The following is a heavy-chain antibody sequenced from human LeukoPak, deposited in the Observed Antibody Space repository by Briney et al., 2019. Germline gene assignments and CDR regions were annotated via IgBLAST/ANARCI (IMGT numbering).Heavy chain of an antibody. V-gene: IGHV4-34*01. Sequence: SETLSLTCAVFGGSFSGNYWSWIRQPPGEGLEWIGEINHRGSTNYNPSLKSRVTISVDTSKNQFSLKLSSVTAADTAVYYCARGGGAVAGTGWYFDLWGRGTLVTVSS. CDR2: INHRGST. J-gene: IGHJ2*01. D-gene: IGHD6-19*01. CDR1: GGSFSGNY. CDR3: ARGGGAVAGTGWYFDL.